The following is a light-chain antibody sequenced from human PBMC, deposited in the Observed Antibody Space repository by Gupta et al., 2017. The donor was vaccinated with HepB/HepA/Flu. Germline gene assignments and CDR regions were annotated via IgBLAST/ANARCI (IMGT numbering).Light chain of an antibody. CDR2: AAS. CDR1: QSISSY. V-gene: IGKV1-39*01. J-gene: IGKJ3*01. Sequence: DIQMTQSPSSLSASVGDRVTITCRASQSISSYLNWYQQKPGKAPKLLIYAASSLQSGVPSRFSGSGSGTDFTLTISRLQPEDFATYYCQQSDTTPITFGHGTKLDIK. CDR3: QQSDTTPIT.